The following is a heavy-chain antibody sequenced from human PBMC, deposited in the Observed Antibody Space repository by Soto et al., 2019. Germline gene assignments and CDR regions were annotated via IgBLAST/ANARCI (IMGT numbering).Heavy chain of an antibody. J-gene: IGHJ3*02. CDR2: IYYSGST. CDR3: ARRYGKNAFDI. Sequence: SETLSLTCTVSGGSISSYYWSWIRQPPGKGLEWIGYIYYSGSTNYNPSLKSRVTISVDTSKNRFSLKLSSVTAADTAVYYCARRYGKNAFDIWGQGTMVTVSS. V-gene: IGHV4-59*01. D-gene: IGHD5-18*01. CDR1: GGSISSYY.